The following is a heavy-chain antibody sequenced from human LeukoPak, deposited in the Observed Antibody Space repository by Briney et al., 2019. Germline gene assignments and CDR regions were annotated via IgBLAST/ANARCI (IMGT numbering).Heavy chain of an antibody. Sequence: SETLTLTCAVYGGSYSGYYWSWIRQPPGKVLEWIGEINHSGSTNYNPSLKSRVTISVDTSKNQFSLKLSSVTAAGTAVYYCARNVGYCSSTSCPSSWGQGTLVTVSS. V-gene: IGHV4-34*01. J-gene: IGHJ5*02. CDR2: INHSGST. D-gene: IGHD2-2*01. CDR3: ARNVGYCSSTSCPSS. CDR1: GGSYSGYY.